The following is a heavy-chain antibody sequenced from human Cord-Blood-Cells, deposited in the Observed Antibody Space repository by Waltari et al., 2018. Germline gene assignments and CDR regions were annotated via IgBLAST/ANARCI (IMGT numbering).Heavy chain of an antibody. Sequence: VQLVQSGAAVKKRGASVKVSCKVSGYTLTELSLHWVRQAPGKGLEWMGGFDPEDGETIYAQKFQGRVTMTEDTSTDTAYMELSSLRSEDTSVYYCATDLGVPGDGDAFDIWGQGTMVTVSS. CDR1: GYTLTELS. CDR3: ATDLGVPGDGDAFDI. CDR2: FDPEDGET. V-gene: IGHV1-24*01. J-gene: IGHJ3*02. D-gene: IGHD7-27*01.